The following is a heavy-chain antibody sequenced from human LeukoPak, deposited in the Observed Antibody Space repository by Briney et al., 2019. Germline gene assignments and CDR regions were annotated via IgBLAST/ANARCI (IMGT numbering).Heavy chain of an antibody. CDR1: GYSMTSAYY. CDR2: IYHSGST. CDR3: ASFSYCGGDCPAY. J-gene: IGHJ4*02. Sequence: SETLSLTCAVSGYSMTSAYYCGWIRQPPGKGLEWIGNIYHSGSTYYNPSLKSRVTISVDTSKNQFSLKLTSVTAADTAVYYCASFSYCGGDCPAYWGQGTLVTVSS. V-gene: IGHV4-38-2*01. D-gene: IGHD2-21*01.